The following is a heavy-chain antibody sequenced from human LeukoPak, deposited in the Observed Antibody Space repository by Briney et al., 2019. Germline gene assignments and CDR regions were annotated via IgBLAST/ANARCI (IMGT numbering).Heavy chain of an antibody. D-gene: IGHD3-10*01. J-gene: IGHJ4*02. CDR1: GFTFSSSA. CDR2: VWHDGSNK. CDR3: ARELFGSGSCPDY. V-gene: IGHV3-33*01. Sequence: PGRSLRLSCTAPGFTFSSSAIHWIRQAPGKGLEWVALVWHDGSNKYYADSVKGRFTISRDNSKNTVYLQMNSLRAEDTAVYYCARELFGSGSCPDYWGQGTLVTVSS.